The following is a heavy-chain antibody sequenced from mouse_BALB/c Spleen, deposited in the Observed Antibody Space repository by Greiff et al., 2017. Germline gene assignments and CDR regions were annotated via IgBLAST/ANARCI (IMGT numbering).Heavy chain of an antibody. V-gene: IGHV5-6-3*01. Sequence: EVMLVESGGGLVQPGGSLKLSCAASGFTFSSYGMSWVRQTPDKRLELVATINSNGGSTYYPDSVKGRFTISRDNAKNTLYLQMSSLKSEDTAMYYCARGIYDGYYDYAMDDWGQGTSVTVSS. CDR3: ARGIYDGYYDYAMDD. CDR2: INSNGGST. CDR1: GFTFSSYG. J-gene: IGHJ4*01. D-gene: IGHD2-3*01.